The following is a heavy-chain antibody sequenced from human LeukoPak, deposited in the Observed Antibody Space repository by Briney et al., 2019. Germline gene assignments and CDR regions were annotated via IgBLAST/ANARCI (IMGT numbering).Heavy chain of an antibody. CDR2: ISGSGGST. V-gene: IGHV3-23*01. J-gene: IGHJ4*02. D-gene: IGHD2-21*01. CDR3: ARCGGGDCYLAY. CDR1: GFTFSSYA. Sequence: GGSLRLSCAASGFTFSSYAMSWVRQAPGKGLEWVSAISGSGGSTYYADSVKGRFTISRDNAKNSLYLQMNSLRAEDTAVYYCARCGGGDCYLAYWGQGTLVTVSS.